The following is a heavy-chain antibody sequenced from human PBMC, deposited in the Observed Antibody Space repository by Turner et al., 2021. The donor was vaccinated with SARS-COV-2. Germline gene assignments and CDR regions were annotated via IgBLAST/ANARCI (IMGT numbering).Heavy chain of an antibody. V-gene: IGHV3-23*01. J-gene: IGHJ4*02. Sequence: EVQLLESGGGLVQPGGSLRLSCPASGFTFNNFAMSWVRKAQGKGLEGVSAINGTGHVTHYVDSVKGRFTISRDSSKNTLYLQMNSLRVEDTAIYYCAKCVTTCQTKGLDNWGQGTLVAVSS. CDR1: GFTFNNFA. CDR3: AKCVTTCQTKGLDN. D-gene: IGHD1-26*01. CDR2: INGTGHVT.